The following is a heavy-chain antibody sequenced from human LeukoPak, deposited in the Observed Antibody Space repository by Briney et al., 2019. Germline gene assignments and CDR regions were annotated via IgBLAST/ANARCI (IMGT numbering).Heavy chain of an antibody. Sequence: SEALSLTCTVSGGSISPYFWSWIRQPPGKGLEWIGYIYYRGSTNYNPSLKSRVTISLDTSKDQFSLKLSSVTAADTAVYYCAREGVVKGYFDYWGQATLVTVS. D-gene: IGHD3-3*01. CDR3: AREGVVKGYFDY. CDR1: GGSISPYF. J-gene: IGHJ4*02. CDR2: IYYRGST. V-gene: IGHV4-59*01.